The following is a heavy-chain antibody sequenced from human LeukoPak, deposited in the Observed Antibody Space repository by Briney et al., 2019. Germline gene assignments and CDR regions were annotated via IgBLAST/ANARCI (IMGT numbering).Heavy chain of an antibody. J-gene: IGHJ5*02. CDR1: GGSISSNSYY. CDR2: IYYSGNT. Sequence: SETLSLTCTISGGSISSNSYYWGWIRQPPGKGLEWIGNIYYSGNTYYNPSLKSRVTISVDTSKNQFSLKLSSVTAADTAVYYCARSLGFYSPFDPWGQGTLVTVSS. D-gene: IGHD2-21*01. V-gene: IGHV4-39*01. CDR3: ARSLGFYSPFDP.